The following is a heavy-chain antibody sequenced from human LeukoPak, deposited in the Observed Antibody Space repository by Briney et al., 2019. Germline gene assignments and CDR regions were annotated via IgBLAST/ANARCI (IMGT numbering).Heavy chain of an antibody. J-gene: IGHJ4*02. CDR1: GGSISGYY. CDR2: IYYSGST. Sequence: SETLSLTCTVSGGSISGYYWTWIRQPPGKGLEYIGYIYYSGSTYYNPSLKSRVTISVDTSKNQFSLKLSSVTAADTAVYYCARLIRSSLGSDYWGQGTLVTVSS. V-gene: IGHV4-59*04. CDR3: ARLIRSSLGSDY. D-gene: IGHD2-8*01.